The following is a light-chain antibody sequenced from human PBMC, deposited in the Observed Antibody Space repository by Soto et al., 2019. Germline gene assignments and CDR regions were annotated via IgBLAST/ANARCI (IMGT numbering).Light chain of an antibody. Sequence: VLTQPPSVSGAPGQRVTISCTGSSSNIGAGYDVHWYQQLPGKAPKLLIYGNDNRPSGVPERFSGSKSGTSASLAITGLRADDEADYYCQSYGSSPSANFVFGTGTKVTV. J-gene: IGLJ1*01. CDR2: GND. V-gene: IGLV1-40*01. CDR1: SSNIGAGYD. CDR3: QSYGSSPSANFV.